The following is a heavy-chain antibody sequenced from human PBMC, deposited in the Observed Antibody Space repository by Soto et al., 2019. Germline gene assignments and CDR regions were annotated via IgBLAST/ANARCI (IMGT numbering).Heavy chain of an antibody. V-gene: IGHV4-59*08. CDR1: GASINSAY. Sequence: SETLSLTCTVSGASINSAYWIWIRQPPGKGLEWIGYIYYTGSTDYNPSLKSRVTISLDTTKSQISLKLSSVTAADTAIYYCARGHWELAYWGQGTLVTVSS. CDR3: ARGHWELAY. CDR2: IYYTGST. D-gene: IGHD3-10*01. J-gene: IGHJ4*01.